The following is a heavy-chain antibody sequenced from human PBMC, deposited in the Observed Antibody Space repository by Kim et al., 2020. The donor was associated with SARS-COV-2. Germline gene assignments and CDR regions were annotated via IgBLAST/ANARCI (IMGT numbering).Heavy chain of an antibody. Sequence: GGSLRLSCAASGLSFSDSYMNWVRQAPGKGLEWLSFISTRGESIFYADSVEGRFTISRDNAKNSLYLQMNYLRDEDTAVYYCTTDKTTVATYSWGQGAL. D-gene: IGHD4-17*01. CDR3: TTDKTTVATYS. CDR1: GLSFSDSY. CDR2: ISTRGESI. J-gene: IGHJ4*02. V-gene: IGHV3-11*01.